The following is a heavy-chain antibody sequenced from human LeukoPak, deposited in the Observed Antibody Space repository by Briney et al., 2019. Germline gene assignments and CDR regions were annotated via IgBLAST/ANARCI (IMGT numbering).Heavy chain of an antibody. D-gene: IGHD6-13*01. V-gene: IGHV1-2*02. CDR1: GYTFTGYY. Sequence: ASVKVSCKASGYTFTGYYMHWVRQAPGQGLEWMGWINPNSGGTNYAQKFQGRVTMTRDTSISTAYMELSRLRSDDTAVYYCASLWGHSSSWYTELFDCWGQGTLVTVSS. CDR2: INPNSGGT. J-gene: IGHJ4*02. CDR3: ASLWGHSSSWYTELFDC.